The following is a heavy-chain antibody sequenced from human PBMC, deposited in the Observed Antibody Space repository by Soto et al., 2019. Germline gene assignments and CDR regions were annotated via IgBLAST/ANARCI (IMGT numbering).Heavy chain of an antibody. Sequence: EVQLLESGGGFVQPGGSLRLSCAASGFTFTNYALSWVRQTPGKGLECVSSISGNGDTAYYTASVQGRFPISRDNSKNTLSLQMNSLRAEDTAVYYCARSGPYYSDYWGQGTLVTVSS. J-gene: IGHJ4*02. V-gene: IGHV3-23*01. D-gene: IGHD5-12*01. CDR3: ARSGPYYSDY. CDR1: GFTFTNYA. CDR2: ISGNGDTA.